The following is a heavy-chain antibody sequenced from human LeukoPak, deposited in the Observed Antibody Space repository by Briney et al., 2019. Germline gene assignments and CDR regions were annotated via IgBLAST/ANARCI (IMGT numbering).Heavy chain of an antibody. Sequence: AGGSLRLSCAASGFTFNNYGMHWVRQAPGKGLEWVAFIRYNGNNQYYADSVKGRFTISRDNSKNTLYLQMNSLKGDDTAVYYCAKDLPGYYGSGSDDAFDIWGQGTMVTVSS. CDR1: GFTFNNYG. V-gene: IGHV3-30*02. J-gene: IGHJ3*02. CDR3: AKDLPGYYGSGSDDAFDI. D-gene: IGHD3-10*01. CDR2: IRYNGNNQ.